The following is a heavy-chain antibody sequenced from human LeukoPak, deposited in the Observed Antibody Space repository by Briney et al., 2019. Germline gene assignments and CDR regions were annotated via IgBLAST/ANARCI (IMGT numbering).Heavy chain of an antibody. V-gene: IGHV3-30*02. J-gene: IGHJ4*02. Sequence: GGSLRLSCAASGFTFSSYGMHWVRQAPGKGLEWAAFIRYDGSNKYYADSVKGRFTISRDNSKNTLYLQMNSLRAEDTAVYYCAKDRDYDILTGYPHPPFDYWGQGTLVTVSS. CDR2: IRYDGSNK. D-gene: IGHD3-9*01. CDR3: AKDRDYDILTGYPHPPFDY. CDR1: GFTFSSYG.